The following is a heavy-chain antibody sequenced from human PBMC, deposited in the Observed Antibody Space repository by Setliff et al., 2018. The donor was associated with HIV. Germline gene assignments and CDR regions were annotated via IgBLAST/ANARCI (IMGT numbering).Heavy chain of an antibody. Sequence: SETLSLTCSVYGASISNSNSYWGWIRQPPGKRLEWIGSIYYSGSTYYNPSLKSRVTISVDTSKNQFSLKLTSVTAADTAVYFCARDPHYFDTSGHYSWFYFDYWGQGTLVTVSS. CDR1: GASISNSNSY. D-gene: IGHD3-22*01. CDR2: IYYSGST. J-gene: IGHJ4*02. CDR3: ARDPHYFDTSGHYSWFYFDY. V-gene: IGHV4-39*07.